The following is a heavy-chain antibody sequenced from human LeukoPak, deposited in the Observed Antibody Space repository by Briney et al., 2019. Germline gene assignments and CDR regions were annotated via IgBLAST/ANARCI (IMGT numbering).Heavy chain of an antibody. V-gene: IGHV3-23*01. J-gene: IGHJ5*02. CDR2: ISGSGGST. D-gene: IGHD4-23*01. CDR3: AKSPRGGGNSHWFDP. Sequence: GGSLRLSCAASGFTFSTYAMSWVRQAPGKGLEWVSAISGSGGSTYYADSVKGRFTISRDNSKNTLYLQMSSLRAEDTAVYYCAKSPRGGGNSHWFDPWGQGTPVTVSS. CDR1: GFTFSTYA.